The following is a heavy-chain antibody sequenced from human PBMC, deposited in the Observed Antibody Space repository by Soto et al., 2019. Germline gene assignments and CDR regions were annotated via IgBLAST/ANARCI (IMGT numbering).Heavy chain of an antibody. J-gene: IGHJ4*02. CDR3: ASAQPTYSISYFDY. CDR1: GFTFSSYA. D-gene: IGHD1-26*01. Sequence: EVQLLESGGDLVQPGGSLRLSCAASGFTFSSYAMSWVRQAPGKGLEWVSTISGRGDDTYYTDSVKGRFTISRDNSKNTLYVHMNSLIAEDTAVYYCASAQPTYSISYFDYCGQGTLVTVSS. V-gene: IGHV3-23*01. CDR2: ISGRGDDT.